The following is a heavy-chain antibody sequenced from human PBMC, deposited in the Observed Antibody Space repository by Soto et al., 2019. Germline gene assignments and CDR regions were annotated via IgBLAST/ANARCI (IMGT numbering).Heavy chain of an antibody. D-gene: IGHD6-19*01. J-gene: IGHJ4*02. CDR1: GGSISSGGYY. Sequence: PSETLSLTWTVSGGSISSGGYYCRWLRQKQGKGLEWIGYIYYSGSTNYNPSLKSRVTISVDTSKNQFSLQMNSLRADDTAIFYCARGPSSGWPYFFDYWGLGTLVSVSS. CDR3: ARGPSSGWPYFFDY. V-gene: IGHV4-61*08. CDR2: IYYSGST.